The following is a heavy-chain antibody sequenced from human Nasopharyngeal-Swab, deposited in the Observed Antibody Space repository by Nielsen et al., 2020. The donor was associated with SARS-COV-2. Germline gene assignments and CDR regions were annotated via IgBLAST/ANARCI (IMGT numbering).Heavy chain of an antibody. Sequence: ASVKVSCKASGYTFTSYDINWVRQATGQGLEWMGWMDPNSGNTGYAQKFQGRVTMTRNTSISTAYMELSSLRSEDTAVYYCARCSGGSCRFDYWGQGTLVTVSS. CDR2: MDPNSGNT. CDR1: GYTFTSYD. D-gene: IGHD2-15*01. V-gene: IGHV1-8*01. CDR3: ARCSGGSCRFDY. J-gene: IGHJ4*02.